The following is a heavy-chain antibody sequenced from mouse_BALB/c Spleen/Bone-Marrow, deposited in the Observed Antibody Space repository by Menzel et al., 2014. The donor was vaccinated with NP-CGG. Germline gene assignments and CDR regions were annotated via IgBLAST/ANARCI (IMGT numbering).Heavy chain of an antibody. J-gene: IGHJ2*01. CDR2: ISSGGSYT. CDR3: ARHGITRLLDY. V-gene: IGHV5-9-3*01. D-gene: IGHD2-4*01. Sequence: DVKVVESGGGLVKPGGSPKLSCAASGFTFSSYAMSWVRQTPEKRLEWVATISSGGSYTYYPDSVKGRFTISRDNAKNTLYLQMSSLRSEDTAMYYCARHGITRLLDYWGQGTTLTVST. CDR1: GFTFSSYA.